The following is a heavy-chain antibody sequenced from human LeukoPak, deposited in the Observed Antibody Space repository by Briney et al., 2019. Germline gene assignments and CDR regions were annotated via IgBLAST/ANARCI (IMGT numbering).Heavy chain of an antibody. CDR2: ISNDGSKK. CDR3: AKDRYSYAFEYSDS. D-gene: IGHD5-18*01. Sequence: GSLRLSCAASGFIFSNNWMNWVRQAPGKGLDWVAVISNDGSKKYYADSVKGRFTISRDNSKNTLSLQVSSLRTEDTAVYYCAKDRYSYAFEYSDSWGQGTLVTVSS. J-gene: IGHJ4*02. V-gene: IGHV3-30*18. CDR1: GFIFSNNW.